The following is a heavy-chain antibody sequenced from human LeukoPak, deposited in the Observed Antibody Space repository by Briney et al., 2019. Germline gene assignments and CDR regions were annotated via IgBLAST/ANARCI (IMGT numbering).Heavy chain of an antibody. D-gene: IGHD3-10*01. V-gene: IGHV1-2*02. CDR1: GYTFTGHY. Sequence: GESLKISCKGSGYTFTGHYMHWVRQAPGQGLEWMGWINPNSGDTAYAQRFQGRVTMTRDTSTSIAYMELSSLRFDDTAVYYCARVLHGGVWFDPWGQGSLVTVSS. CDR3: ARVLHGGVWFDP. CDR2: INPNSGDT. J-gene: IGHJ5*02.